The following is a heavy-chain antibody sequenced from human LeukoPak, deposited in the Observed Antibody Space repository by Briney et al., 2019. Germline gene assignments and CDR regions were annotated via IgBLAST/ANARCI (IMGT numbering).Heavy chain of an antibody. J-gene: IGHJ6*02. CDR1: GYTSTSYY. CDR3: AGLRVARYYYGMDV. V-gene: IGHV1-46*01. Sequence: GASVKVSCKASGYTSTSYYMHWVRQAPGQGLEWMGIINPSGGSTSYAQKFQGRDTMTRDTSTSTVYMELSSLRSEDTAVYYCAGLRVARYYYGMDVWGQGTTVTVSS. CDR2: INPSGGST. D-gene: IGHD2-15*01.